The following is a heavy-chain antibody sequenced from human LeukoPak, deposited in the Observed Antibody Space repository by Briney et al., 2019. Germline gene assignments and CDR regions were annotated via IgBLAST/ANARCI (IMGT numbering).Heavy chain of an antibody. J-gene: IGHJ5*02. CDR2: IYYSGST. D-gene: IGHD1-7*01. CDR3: ARAWNSAWFDP. CDR1: GGSISSGGYY. Sequence: PSETQSLTCSVSGGSISSGGYYWSWIRQHPGTGLEWIGYIYYSGSTYYNPSLKNRVIISVDTSKNQFSLKLSSVTAADTAVYYCARAWNSAWFDPWGQGTLVTVSS. V-gene: IGHV4-31*03.